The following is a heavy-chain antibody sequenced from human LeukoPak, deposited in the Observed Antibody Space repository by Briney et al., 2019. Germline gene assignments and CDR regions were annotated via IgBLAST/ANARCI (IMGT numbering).Heavy chain of an antibody. J-gene: IGHJ3*02. CDR3: ARPYRSGWYGAFDI. Sequence: PSETLSLTYTVSVGSISSYYWSWIRQSPGKGLEWIGYIYTSGSANYNPSLKSRVTISADTSKNQLSLKLSSVTAADTAVYYCARPYRSGWYGAFDIWGQGTMVTVSS. V-gene: IGHV4-4*09. CDR2: IYTSGSA. CDR1: VGSISSYY. D-gene: IGHD6-19*01.